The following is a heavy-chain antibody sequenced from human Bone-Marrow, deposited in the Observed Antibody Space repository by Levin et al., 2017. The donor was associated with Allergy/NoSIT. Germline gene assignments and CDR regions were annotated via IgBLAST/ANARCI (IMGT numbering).Heavy chain of an antibody. Sequence: RPGGSLRLSCAASGFSFSSYAMSWVRQAPGKGLEWVSVISHHAYSTYYAHSVKGRFTISRDNAENSLSLQMNNLRVDDTAIYFCAKDRREGTTTEGFFDSWGQGIVVTVSS. CDR1: GFSFSSYA. CDR2: ISHHAYST. J-gene: IGHJ4*02. V-gene: IGHV3-23*01. CDR3: AKDRREGTTTEGFFDS. D-gene: IGHD1-7*01.